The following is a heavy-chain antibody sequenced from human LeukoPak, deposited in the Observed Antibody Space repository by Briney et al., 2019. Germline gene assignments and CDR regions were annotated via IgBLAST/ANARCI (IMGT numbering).Heavy chain of an antibody. V-gene: IGHV1-18*01. CDR1: GYTFTNYG. CDR2: INALNGYT. Sequence: ASVKVSCKASGYTFTNYGINWVRQAPGQGLEWMGWINALNGYTNYAQRFQDRVSITVDTSARTVYLELRSLRSDDTAVYWCARVIRTPLVVGVTAFDALDLWGQGTVVTVSS. CDR3: ARVIRTPLVVGVTAFDALDL. J-gene: IGHJ3*01. D-gene: IGHD2-21*02.